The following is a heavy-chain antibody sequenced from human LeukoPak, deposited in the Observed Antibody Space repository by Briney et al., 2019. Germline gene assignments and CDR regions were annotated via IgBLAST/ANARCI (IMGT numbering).Heavy chain of an antibody. Sequence: PSETLSLTCTVSGGSISSYYWSWIRQPPGKGLEWIGYIYYSGSTNYNPSLKSRVTISVDTSKNQFSLKLSSVTAADTAVYYCARHAGYCSGGSCHVDYWGQGTLVTVSS. CDR2: IYYSGST. D-gene: IGHD2-15*01. CDR3: ARHAGYCSGGSCHVDY. J-gene: IGHJ4*02. V-gene: IGHV4-59*08. CDR1: GGSISSYY.